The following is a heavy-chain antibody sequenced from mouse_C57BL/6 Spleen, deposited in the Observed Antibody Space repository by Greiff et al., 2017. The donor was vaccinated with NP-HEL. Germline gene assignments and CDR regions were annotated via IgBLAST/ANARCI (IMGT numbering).Heavy chain of an antibody. CDR2: INYDGSST. CDR1: GFTFSDYY. D-gene: IGHD6-2*01. Sequence: EVQLQQSEGGLVQPGSSMKLSCTASGFTFSDYYMAWVRQVPEKGLEWVANINYDGSSTYYLDSLKSRFIISRDNAKNILYLQMSSLKSEDTATYYCARDPSLGYFDVWGTGTTVTVSS. V-gene: IGHV5-16*01. CDR3: ARDPSLGYFDV. J-gene: IGHJ1*03.